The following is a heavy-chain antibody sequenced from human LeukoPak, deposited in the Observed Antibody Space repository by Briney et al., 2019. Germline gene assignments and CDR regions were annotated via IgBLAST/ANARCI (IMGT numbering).Heavy chain of an antibody. J-gene: IGHJ5*02. D-gene: IGHD3-22*01. V-gene: IGHV4-59*01. CDR3: ARDLGYYYDSSGYWKWFDP. CDR2: IYYTGRT. Sequence: SETLSLTCTVSGASISNYYWSWIRQPPGKGLEWIGYIYYTGRTNFNPSLKSRVTMSVDTSKNRLSLKLSSVTAADTAVYYCARDLGYYYDSSGYWKWFDPWGQGTLVTVSS. CDR1: GASISNYY.